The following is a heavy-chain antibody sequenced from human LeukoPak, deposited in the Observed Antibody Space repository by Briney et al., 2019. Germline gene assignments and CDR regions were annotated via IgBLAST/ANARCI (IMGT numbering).Heavy chain of an antibody. J-gene: IGHJ4*02. CDR2: IRYDGSNK. D-gene: IGHD2-2*02. Sequence: GGSLRLSCAASGFTFSSYGMHWVRQAPGKGLEWVAFIRYDGSNKYYADSVKGRFTISRDNSKNTLYLQMNSLRAEDTAVYYCAKDHHAGPRYCSSTSCYNGYFDYWGQGTLVTVSS. CDR3: AKDHHAGPRYCSSTSCYNGYFDY. V-gene: IGHV3-30*02. CDR1: GFTFSSYG.